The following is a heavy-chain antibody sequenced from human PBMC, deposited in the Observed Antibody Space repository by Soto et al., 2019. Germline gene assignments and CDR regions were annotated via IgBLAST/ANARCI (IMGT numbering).Heavy chain of an antibody. CDR2: IYPGDSDT. Sequence: PGESLKISCKGSGYSFTSYWIGWVRQMPGKGLEWMGIIYPGDSDTRYSPSFQGQVTISADKSISTAYLQWSSLEASDTAMYYCARHLLLRFLEWSPHNAFDIWGQGTMVTVSS. CDR1: GYSFTSYW. CDR3: ARHLLLRFLEWSPHNAFDI. V-gene: IGHV5-51*01. D-gene: IGHD3-3*01. J-gene: IGHJ3*02.